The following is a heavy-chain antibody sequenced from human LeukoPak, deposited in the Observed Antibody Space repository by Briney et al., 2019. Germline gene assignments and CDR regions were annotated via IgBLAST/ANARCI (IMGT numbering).Heavy chain of an antibody. CDR1: GFTFGSYT. CDR3: ARGAYYDILPGYYFDY. Sequence: GGSLRLSCAASGFTFGSYTMNWVRQAPEKGLEWVSAIISSSGNIYYAESVKGRFTISRDNAKNSPYLQMNSLRAEDTAVYYCARGAYYDILPGYYFDYWGQGTLVTVSS. J-gene: IGHJ4*02. D-gene: IGHD3-9*01. CDR2: IISSSGNI. V-gene: IGHV3-21*01.